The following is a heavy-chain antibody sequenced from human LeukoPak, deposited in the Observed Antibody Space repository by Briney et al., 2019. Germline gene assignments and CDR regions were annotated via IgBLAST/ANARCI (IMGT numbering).Heavy chain of an antibody. D-gene: IGHD3-10*01. CDR3: ARDLFYGSGSYYLDY. CDR2: INHSGST. Sequence: SETLSLTCAVYGGSFSGYYWSWIRQPPGKGLEWIGEINHSGSTNYNPSLKSRVTMSVDTSKNQFSLKLSSVTAADTAVYYCARDLFYGSGSYYLDYWGQGTLVTVSS. V-gene: IGHV4-34*01. J-gene: IGHJ4*02. CDR1: GGSFSGYY.